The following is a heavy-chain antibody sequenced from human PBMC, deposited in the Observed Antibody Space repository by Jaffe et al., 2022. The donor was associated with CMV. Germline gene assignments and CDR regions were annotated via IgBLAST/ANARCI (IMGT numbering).Heavy chain of an antibody. Sequence: QLQLQESGPGLVKPSETLSLTCTVSGGSISSSSYYWGWIRQPPGKGLEWIGSIYYSGSTYYNPSLKSRVTISVDTSKNQFSLKLSSVTAADTAVYYCARQGLAMDQLDYWGQGTLVTVSS. V-gene: IGHV4-39*01. CDR2: IYYSGST. CDR3: ARQGLAMDQLDY. CDR1: GGSISSSSYY. J-gene: IGHJ4*02. D-gene: IGHD5-18*01.